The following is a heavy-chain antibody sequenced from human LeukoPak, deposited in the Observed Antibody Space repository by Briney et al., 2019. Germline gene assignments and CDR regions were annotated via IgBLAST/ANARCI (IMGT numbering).Heavy chain of an antibody. J-gene: IGHJ4*02. CDR2: IWYDGSNK. CDR1: GFTFSSYG. V-gene: IGHV3-33*01. CDR3: ARDRAATPDY. Sequence: GRSLRLSCAASGFTFSSYGMHLVRQAPGKGLEWVAVIWYDGSNKYYADSVKGRFTISRDNSKNTLYLQMNSLRAEDTAVYYCARDRAATPDYWGQGTLVTVSS. D-gene: IGHD2-15*01.